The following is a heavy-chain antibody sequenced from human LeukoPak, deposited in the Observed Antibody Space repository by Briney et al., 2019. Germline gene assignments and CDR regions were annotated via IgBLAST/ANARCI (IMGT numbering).Heavy chain of an antibody. CDR2: IIPIFGTA. CDR3: ARAFLEWTASKYYFDY. Sequence: ASVKVSCKASGGTFSSYAISRVRQAPGQGLEWMGGIIPIFGTANYAQKFQGRVTITADESTSTAYMELSSLRSEDTAVYYCARAFLEWTASKYYFDYWGQGTLVTVSS. CDR1: GGTFSSYA. D-gene: IGHD3-3*02. V-gene: IGHV1-69*01. J-gene: IGHJ4*02.